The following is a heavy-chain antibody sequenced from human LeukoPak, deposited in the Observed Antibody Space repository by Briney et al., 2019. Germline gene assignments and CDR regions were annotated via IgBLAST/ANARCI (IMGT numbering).Heavy chain of an antibody. CDR1: GFTFSYFY. Sequence: GGSLRLSCAASGFTFSYFYMAWIRQAPGKGLEWVSYISSSGNTTYNADSVKGRFSITRDNAKNSLYLQMNSLRAEDTAVYYCARDGGSAWFLDYWGQGTLVTVSS. D-gene: IGHD6-19*01. CDR3: ARDGGSAWFLDY. CDR2: ISSSGNTT. J-gene: IGHJ4*02. V-gene: IGHV3-11*04.